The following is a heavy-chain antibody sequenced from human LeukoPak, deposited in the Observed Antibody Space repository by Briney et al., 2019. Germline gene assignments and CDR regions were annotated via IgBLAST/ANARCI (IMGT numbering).Heavy chain of an antibody. CDR3: TRDYSSSSGRAFDI. J-gene: IGHJ3*02. D-gene: IGHD6-6*01. CDR2: ITTTSSTM. CDR1: GFTFTTYS. V-gene: IGHV3-48*01. Sequence: PGGSLTLSCAASGFTFTTYSMNWVRQAPGKGLEWVSYITTTSSTMYYADSVKGRFTISRDNAKNSLYMQMNSLRAEDTAVYYCTRDYSSSSGRAFDIWGQGTMVTVSS.